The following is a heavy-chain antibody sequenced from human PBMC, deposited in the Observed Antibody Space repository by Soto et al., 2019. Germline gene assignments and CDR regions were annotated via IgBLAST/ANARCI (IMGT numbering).Heavy chain of an antibody. D-gene: IGHD2-2*01. CDR1: AYTFTNYD. V-gene: IGHV1-8*01. CDR3: ARKDIVVVPAARPYYYSYMDV. J-gene: IGHJ6*03. Sequence: ASLKVSCKASAYTFTNYDINWVRQATGQGLEWMGWMNPNSGNTGYAQKIQGRVTMTRNTSISTAYMELSSLRSEETGVYYCARKDIVVVPAARPYYYSYMDVWGKGTRVTVSS. CDR2: MNPNSGNT.